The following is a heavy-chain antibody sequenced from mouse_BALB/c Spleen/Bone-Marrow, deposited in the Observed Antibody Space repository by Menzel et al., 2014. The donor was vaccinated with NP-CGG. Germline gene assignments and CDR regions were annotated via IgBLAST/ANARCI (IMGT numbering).Heavy chain of an antibody. J-gene: IGHJ4*01. CDR1: GFSLSTYGIG. V-gene: IGHV8-11*01. D-gene: IGHD2-4*01. CDR2: IWWTDNK. CDR3: ARATMITTDAMDY. Sequence: QNTLKESRPGILQPSETLILSCSFSGFSLSTYGIGVGWIRQPSGRDLEWLAHIWWTDNKYYNTALKSRLTISKDTSNNQVFLNIASVDTADTATYYCARATMITTDAMDYW.